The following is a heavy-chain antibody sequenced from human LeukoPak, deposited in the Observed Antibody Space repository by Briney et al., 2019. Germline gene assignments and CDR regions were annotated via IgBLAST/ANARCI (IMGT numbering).Heavy chain of an antibody. CDR3: ARASGAITFGGVMGVYFDY. J-gene: IGHJ4*02. V-gene: IGHV4-59*01. Sequence: GSLRLSCAAPGFTFSSYSMSWIRQPPGKGLEWIGDLYYSGSTNYNPSLKSRVTISVDTSKNQFSLKLSSVTAADTAVYYCARASGAITFGGVMGVYFDYWGQGTLVTVSS. CDR2: LYYSGST. CDR1: GFTFSSYS. D-gene: IGHD3-16*01.